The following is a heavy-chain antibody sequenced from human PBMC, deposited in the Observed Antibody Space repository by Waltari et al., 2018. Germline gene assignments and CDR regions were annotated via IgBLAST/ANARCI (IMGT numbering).Heavy chain of an antibody. CDR2: IYYSGST. CDR1: GGSISSYY. Sequence: QVQLQESGPGLVKPSETLSLTCTVSGGSISSYYWSWIRQPPGKGLEWIGYIYYSGSTNYNPSLKSRVTISVDTSKNQFSLKLSSVTAADTAVYYCARDLKGRDWSGLGYWGQGTLVTVSS. CDR3: ARDLKGRDWSGLGY. V-gene: IGHV4-59*01. D-gene: IGHD3-3*01. J-gene: IGHJ4*02.